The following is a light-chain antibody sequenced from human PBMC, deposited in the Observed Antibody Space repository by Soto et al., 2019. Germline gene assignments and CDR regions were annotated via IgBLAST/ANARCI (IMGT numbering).Light chain of an antibody. CDR1: SSNIGADSN. J-gene: IGLJ3*02. Sequence: QSVLTQPPSVSGAPGQRVTIYCTGSSSNIGADSNVHWYQQLPGTAPKVLIFDNNNRPSGVPDRFSGSKSGTSASLAIAELQAEEEADYYCQSYDSSLRGWMFGGGTKLTVL. CDR2: DNN. V-gene: IGLV1-40*01. CDR3: QSYDSSLRGWM.